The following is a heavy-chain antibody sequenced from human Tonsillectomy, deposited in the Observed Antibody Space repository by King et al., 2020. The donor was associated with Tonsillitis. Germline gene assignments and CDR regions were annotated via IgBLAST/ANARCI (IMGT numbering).Heavy chain of an antibody. CDR3: ARHESDIVVVVAATLN. CDR1: VGSISSSSYY. J-gene: IGHJ4*02. Sequence: QLQESGPGLVKPSETLSLTCTVSVGSISSSSYYWGWIRQPPGKGLEWIGSIYYSWSTYYNPSLKSRVTISVYTSKNQFSLKLSSVTAADTAVYYCARHESDIVVVVAATLNWGQGTLVTVSS. CDR2: IYYSWST. D-gene: IGHD2-15*01. V-gene: IGHV4-39*01.